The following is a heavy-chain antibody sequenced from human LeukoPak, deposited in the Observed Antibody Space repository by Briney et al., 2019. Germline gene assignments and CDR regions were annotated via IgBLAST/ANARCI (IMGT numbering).Heavy chain of an antibody. V-gene: IGHV4-39*01. D-gene: IGHD5-24*01. CDR2: VDYDGTS. CDR3: VRHVSTNTGYFDS. Sequence: SETLFLTCTVSGGSINSHSYYWGWIRQPPGKGLEWIGRVDYDGTSYSNPSLKSRVGVFVDTSRDQFSLALDFVTAADTALYYCVRHVSTNTGYFDSCGQGTLVSVSS. J-gene: IGHJ4*02. CDR1: GGSINSHSYY.